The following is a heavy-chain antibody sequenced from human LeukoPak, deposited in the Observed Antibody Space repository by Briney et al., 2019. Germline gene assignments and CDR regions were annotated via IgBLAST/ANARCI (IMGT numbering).Heavy chain of an antibody. D-gene: IGHD3-22*01. CDR1: GFTFDDYA. CDR3: AKDKVLDYYDSSGLGSLDAFGI. V-gene: IGHV3-9*01. J-gene: IGHJ3*02. CDR2: ISWNSGSI. Sequence: GGSLRLSCAASGFTFDDYAMHWVRQAPGKGLEWVSGISWNSGSIGYADSVKGRFTISRDNAKNSLYLQMNSLRAEDTALYYCAKDKVLDYYDSSGLGSLDAFGIWGQGTMVTVSS.